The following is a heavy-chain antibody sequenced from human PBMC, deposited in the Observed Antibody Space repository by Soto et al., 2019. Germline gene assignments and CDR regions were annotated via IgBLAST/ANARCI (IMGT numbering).Heavy chain of an antibody. CDR2: INHSGST. J-gene: IGHJ4*02. CDR3: ARGRTLITGTSLDY. Sequence: QVQLQQWGAGLLKPSETLSLTCAVYGGSFSGYYWTWIRQLPGKGLEWIGEINHSGSTNYKPSLTSRVTISVDTSRNQLSLKMTSVTAADTAVYYCARGRTLITGTSLDYWGQGTLVTVSS. V-gene: IGHV4-34*01. CDR1: GGSFSGYY. D-gene: IGHD1-20*01.